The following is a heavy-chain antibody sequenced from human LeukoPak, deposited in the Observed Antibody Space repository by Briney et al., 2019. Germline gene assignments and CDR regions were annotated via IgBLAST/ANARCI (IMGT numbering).Heavy chain of an antibody. CDR3: ARDRGGGLRDY. CDR1: GFPFTTYA. V-gene: IGHV3-23*01. J-gene: IGHJ4*02. D-gene: IGHD2-15*01. CDR2: ISGSGGST. Sequence: GGSLRLSCAASGFPFTTYAMSWVRQAPGEGLEWVSAISGSGGSTYYADSVKGRFTISRDNSKNTLYLQMNSLRAEDTAVYYCARDRGGGLRDYWGQGTLVTVSS.